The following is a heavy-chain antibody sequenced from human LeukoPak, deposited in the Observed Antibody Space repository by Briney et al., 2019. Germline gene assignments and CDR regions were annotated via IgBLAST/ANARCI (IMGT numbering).Heavy chain of an antibody. D-gene: IGHD3-3*01. CDR1: GYIFSNYW. Sequence: GESLKISCKGSGYIFSNYWIAWVRQMPGRGLESMGIIYPGDSDTRYSPSFQGQVTISADKSISTAYLQWSSLRASDTAMYYCARHGVAGPYDAFDIWGQGTRVTVSP. J-gene: IGHJ3*02. V-gene: IGHV5-51*01. CDR3: ARHGVAGPYDAFDI. CDR2: IYPGDSDT.